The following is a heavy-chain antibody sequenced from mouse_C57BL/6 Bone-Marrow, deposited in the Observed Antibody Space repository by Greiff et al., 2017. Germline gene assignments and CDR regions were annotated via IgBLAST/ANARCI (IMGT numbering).Heavy chain of an antibody. V-gene: IGHV1-55*01. CDR1: GYTFTSYW. D-gene: IGHD1-1*01. CDR3: ASFTTVVPYFDY. J-gene: IGHJ2*01. Sequence: QVQLQQPGGEFVKPGASVKMSCKASGYTFTSYWITWVKQRPGQGLEWIGDINPGSGSTNYTDKFKSKATLTVDTASSTAYMQLSSLTSEDSAVYYCASFTTVVPYFDYWGQGTTLTVSS. CDR2: INPGSGST.